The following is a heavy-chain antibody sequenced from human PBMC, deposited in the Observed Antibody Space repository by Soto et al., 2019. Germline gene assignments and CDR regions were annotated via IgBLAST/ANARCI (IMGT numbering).Heavy chain of an antibody. Sequence: LRLSCAASGFTFSSYAMGWVRQGPGKGLEWVAVVSIGGSTHYADSVRGRFTISRDNSKNTLSLQMNSLTAEDTAVYFCAKRRGAGGHFDYWGQGALVTVYS. V-gene: IGHV3-23*01. CDR2: VSIGGST. D-gene: IGHD2-15*01. J-gene: IGHJ4*02. CDR1: GFTFSSYA. CDR3: AKRRGAGGHFDY.